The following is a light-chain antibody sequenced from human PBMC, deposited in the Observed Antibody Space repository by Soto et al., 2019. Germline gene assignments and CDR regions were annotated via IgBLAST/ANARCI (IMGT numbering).Light chain of an antibody. Sequence: QSVLTQPASVSGSPGQSITISCTGTSSDVGGFAYVSWYQQHPGKAPKFMIYEVTNRPSGVSHRSSGSKSGNTASLTISGLQAEHAADYSCTSYTTPSTYVFGTGTKLPVL. J-gene: IGLJ1*01. CDR2: EVT. V-gene: IGLV2-14*01. CDR1: SSDVGGFAY. CDR3: TSYTTPSTYV.